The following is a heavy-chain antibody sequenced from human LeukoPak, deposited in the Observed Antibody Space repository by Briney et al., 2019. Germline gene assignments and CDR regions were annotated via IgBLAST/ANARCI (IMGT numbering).Heavy chain of an antibody. CDR2: IYNTGST. CDR3: ARDRAVDLASNGYFYNRGLDQ. V-gene: IGHV4-4*07. D-gene: IGHD5-24*01. Sequence: SETLSLACSVSGGSMRNYYWSWIRQSAERGLEWIGRIYNTGSTDYNPSLDSRVAMSVDTSKNQFSLNLTSVTAADTAVYFCARDRAVDLASNGYFYNRGLDQWGQGTLDTVSS. CDR1: GGSMRNYY. J-gene: IGHJ4*02.